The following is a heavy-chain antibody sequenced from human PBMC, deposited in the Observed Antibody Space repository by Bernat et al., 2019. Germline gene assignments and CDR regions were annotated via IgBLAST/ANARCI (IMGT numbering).Heavy chain of an antibody. Sequence: EVQLVESGGGLVQPGGSLRLSCEASGFTFNTYWMSWVRQAPGKGLEWVANIKQDASDKSYVDSVKGRFTISRDNAKKSLYLQMASLRAEDTAVYYCARGRYCSGGSCVLDKFDHWGQGTLVTVSS. D-gene: IGHD2-15*01. CDR1: GFTFNTYW. CDR3: ARGRYCSGGSCVLDKFDH. CDR2: IKQDASDK. J-gene: IGHJ4*02. V-gene: IGHV3-7*03.